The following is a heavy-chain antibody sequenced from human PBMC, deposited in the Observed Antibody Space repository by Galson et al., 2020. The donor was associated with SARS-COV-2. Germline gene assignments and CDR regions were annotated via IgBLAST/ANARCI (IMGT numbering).Heavy chain of an antibody. J-gene: IGHJ3*02. Sequence: GGSLRLSCAASGFTFSDYYMSWIRQAPGKGLEWVSYISSSGSTIYYADSVKGRFTISRDNAKNSLYLQMNSLRAEDTAVYYCASAYCGGDCYYPPDAFDIWGQGTMVTVSS. V-gene: IGHV3-11*01. CDR3: ASAYCGGDCYYPPDAFDI. CDR2: ISSSGSTI. D-gene: IGHD2-21*02. CDR1: GFTFSDYY.